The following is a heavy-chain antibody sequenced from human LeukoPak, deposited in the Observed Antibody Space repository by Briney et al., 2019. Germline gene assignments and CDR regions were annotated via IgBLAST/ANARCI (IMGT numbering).Heavy chain of an antibody. CDR3: GRGDYYGSGSYYNAPPGMDV. D-gene: IGHD3-10*01. CDR1: GYTFTSYD. J-gene: IGHJ6*02. CDR2: MNPSSGNT. V-gene: IGHV1-8*01. Sequence: ASVTVSCKASGYTFTSYDVNWVRQATGQGLEWMGGMNPSSGNTGFGQKFQGRVTMTRNTSISTAYMELSSLRSEVTAVYYCGRGDYYGSGSYYNAPPGMDVWGQGTTVTVSS.